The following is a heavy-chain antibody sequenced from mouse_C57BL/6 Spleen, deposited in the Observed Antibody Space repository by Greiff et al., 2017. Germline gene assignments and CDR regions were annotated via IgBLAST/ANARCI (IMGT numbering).Heavy chain of an antibody. CDR3: AREDYDGGFAY. J-gene: IGHJ3*01. CDR2: INPSSGYT. Sequence: VQLQQSGAELAKPGASVKLSCKASGYTLTSYWMHWVKQRPGQGLEWIGYINPSSGYTKYNQKFKDKATLTADTSSSTAYMQLSSLTYEDSAVYYCAREDYDGGFAYWGQGTLVTVSA. D-gene: IGHD2-4*01. V-gene: IGHV1-7*01. CDR1: GYTLTSYW.